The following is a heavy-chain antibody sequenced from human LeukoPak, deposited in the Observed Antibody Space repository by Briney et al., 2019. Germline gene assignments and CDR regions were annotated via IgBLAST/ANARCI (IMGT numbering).Heavy chain of an antibody. V-gene: IGHV3-15*07. CDR3: STYYYDTSGYPYLDY. Sequence: GGSLRLSCAASGFTFNNAWMNWVRQAPGKGLEWVGRIKSKPDGGTSDHAAPVKGRFTISRDDSKNMLYLQMNSLTTEDTAVYYCSTYYYDTSGYPYLDYWGQGTLVTVSS. CDR1: GFTFNNAW. D-gene: IGHD3-22*01. CDR2: IKSKPDGGTS. J-gene: IGHJ4*02.